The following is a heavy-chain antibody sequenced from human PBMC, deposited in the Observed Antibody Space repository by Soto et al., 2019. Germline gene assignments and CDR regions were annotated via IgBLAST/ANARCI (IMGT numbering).Heavy chain of an antibody. J-gene: IGHJ6*03. V-gene: IGHV4-39*01. CDR1: GGSISSSSYY. CDR2: IYYSGST. D-gene: IGHD3-9*01. Sequence: SETLSLTCTVSGGSISSSSYYWGWIRQPPGKGLEWIGSIYYSGSTYYNPSLKSRVTISVDTSKNQFSLKLSSVTAADTAVYYCARPGGGYDILTVYPSDYYYYRDVWGKGPRVTVSS. CDR3: ARPGGGYDILTVYPSDYYYYRDV.